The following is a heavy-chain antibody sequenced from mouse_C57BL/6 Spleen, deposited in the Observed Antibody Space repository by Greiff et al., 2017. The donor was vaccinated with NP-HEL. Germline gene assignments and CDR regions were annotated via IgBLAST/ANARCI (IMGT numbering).Heavy chain of an antibody. CDR3: ARSLYYYGSSPFAY. D-gene: IGHD1-1*01. CDR2: IYPGDGDT. CDR1: GYAFSSSW. J-gene: IGHJ3*01. Sequence: VQLQQSGPELVKPGASVKISCKASGYAFSSSWMNWVKQRPGKGLEWIGRIYPGDGDTNYNGKFKGKATLTADKSSSTAYMQLSSLTSEDSAVYFCARSLYYYGSSPFAYWGQGTLVTVSA. V-gene: IGHV1-82*01.